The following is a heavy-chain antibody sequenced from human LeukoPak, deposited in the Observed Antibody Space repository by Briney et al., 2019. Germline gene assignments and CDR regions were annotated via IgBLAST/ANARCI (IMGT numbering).Heavy chain of an antibody. CDR3: TRARYCSGGSCYAEY. D-gene: IGHD2-15*01. Sequence: GESLKISCKGSGYSFTTYWIGWVRQIPGTGLEWMGIIYPGDSDTRYSPSFQGQVTISADKSISTAYLQWSSLKASDTAMYYCTRARYCSGGSCYAEYWGQGTLVTVSS. V-gene: IGHV5-51*01. CDR2: IYPGDSDT. J-gene: IGHJ4*02. CDR1: GYSFTTYW.